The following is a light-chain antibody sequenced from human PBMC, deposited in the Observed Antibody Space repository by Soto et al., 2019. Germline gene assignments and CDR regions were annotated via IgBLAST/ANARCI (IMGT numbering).Light chain of an antibody. V-gene: IGKV4-1*01. CDR3: QQYFSAHLT. CDR2: RAS. CDR1: QSLLNSANDKIH. Sequence: DIVMTQSPASLAVSLGERATINCKSSQSLLNSANDKIHLAWYQQKPGQPPKLLIWRASTRDSGVPDRFSGSGSGTDFTLTINSLQAEDVATYYCQQYFSAHLTLGGGTKVEI. J-gene: IGKJ4*01.